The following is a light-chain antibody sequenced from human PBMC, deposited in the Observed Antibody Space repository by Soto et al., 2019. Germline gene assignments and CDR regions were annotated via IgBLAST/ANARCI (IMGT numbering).Light chain of an antibody. J-gene: IGLJ3*02. V-gene: IGLV2-11*01. CDR2: DVN. Sequence: QSALTQPRSVFGSPGQSVTISCTGTSSDVGNYNYVSWYQQHPGKAPKVMIYDVNKWPSGVPDRFSGSKSGNTVSLTISGLQAEDEADYYCCSYAGSYTWVFGGGTKLTVL. CDR3: CSYAGSYTWV. CDR1: SSDVGNYNY.